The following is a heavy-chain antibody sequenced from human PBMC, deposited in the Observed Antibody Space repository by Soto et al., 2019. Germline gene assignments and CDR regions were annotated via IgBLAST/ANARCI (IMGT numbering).Heavy chain of an antibody. CDR2: IYGVGRT. D-gene: IGHD1-20*01. CDR3: AKGFNWNGVDS. V-gene: IGHV3-53*01. J-gene: IGHJ4*02. Sequence: GGSLRLACEASGFTVSNTYMSWIRQAPGRGLEWVSIIYGVGRTYYTDSVKGRFTISKDNSRNTVYLQMNSLRAEDTALYYCAKGFNWNGVDSWGQGNLVTVSS. CDR1: GFTVSNTY.